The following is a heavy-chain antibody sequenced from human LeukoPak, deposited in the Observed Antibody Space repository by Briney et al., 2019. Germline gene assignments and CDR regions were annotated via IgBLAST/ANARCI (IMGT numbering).Heavy chain of an antibody. D-gene: IGHD4-17*01. V-gene: IGHV3-30*18. Sequence: GGSLRLSCAASGFTFSSYGMHWVRQAPGKGLEWVAVISYDGSNKYYADSVKGRFTISRDNSKNTLYLQMNSLRAEDTAVYYCAKDPATADYGGDAFDIWGQGTMVTVSS. CDR3: AKDPATADYGGDAFDI. CDR2: ISYDGSNK. J-gene: IGHJ3*02. CDR1: GFTFSSYG.